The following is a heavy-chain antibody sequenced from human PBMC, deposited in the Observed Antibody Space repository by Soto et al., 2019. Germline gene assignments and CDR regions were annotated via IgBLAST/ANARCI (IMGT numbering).Heavy chain of an antibody. CDR2: LIPILGTT. CDR3: ACSWSGYYYGMDV. V-gene: IGHV1-69*10. J-gene: IGHJ6*02. D-gene: IGHD3-3*01. Sequence: AASVKVSCKASGGTFSSDAVSWVRQAPGQGLEWMGGLIPILGTTHYAQKLQSRVTMTTDTSTSTAYMELSSLRSEDTAVYYCACSWSGYYYGMDVWGQGTTVTVS. CDR1: GGTFSSDA.